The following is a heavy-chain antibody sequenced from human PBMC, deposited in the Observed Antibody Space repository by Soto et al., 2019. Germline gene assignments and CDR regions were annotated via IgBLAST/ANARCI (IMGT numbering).Heavy chain of an antibody. D-gene: IGHD3-22*01. Sequence: EVQLVESGGGLVQPGGSLRLSCAASGFTFSSYDMHWVRQCRGKGLEWVSAIGTAGDTNYAGFVKGRFTISRENAKNSLYLQMNSLRAGDTAIYFCARAIGPTLCDYWGQGTLVTVSS. CDR1: GFTFSSYD. CDR3: ARAIGPTLCDY. V-gene: IGHV3-13*04. J-gene: IGHJ4*02. CDR2: IGTAGDT.